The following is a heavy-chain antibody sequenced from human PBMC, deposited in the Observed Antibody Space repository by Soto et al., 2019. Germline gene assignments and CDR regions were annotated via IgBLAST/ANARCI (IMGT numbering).Heavy chain of an antibody. CDR3: ARERSSGWYVDY. Sequence: QVQLVQSGAEVKKPGASVKVSCKASGYTFTSYDINWVRQATGQGLEWMGWMNPNSGNTGYAQKFQGRVTMTRNTSISTAYMELRSLRSEDTAVYYWARERSSGWYVDYWGQGTLVTVSS. J-gene: IGHJ4*02. CDR2: MNPNSGNT. D-gene: IGHD6-19*01. V-gene: IGHV1-8*01. CDR1: GYTFTSYD.